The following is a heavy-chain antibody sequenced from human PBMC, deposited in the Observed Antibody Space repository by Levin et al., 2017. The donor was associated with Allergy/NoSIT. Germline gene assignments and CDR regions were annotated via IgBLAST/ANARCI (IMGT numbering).Heavy chain of an antibody. Sequence: SETLSLTCSVSGASISRGFYYWSWIRQPAGEGLEWIGRIYVTGSTTYSPSLKSRVTISLDRSKDQVSLKINPVTAADTAVYYCARDLEGCSGYKPYCYMDVWGKGTTVTVSS. D-gene: IGHD5-12*01. CDR3: ARDLEGCSGYKPYCYMDV. CDR2: IYVTGST. CDR1: GASISRGFYY. J-gene: IGHJ6*03. V-gene: IGHV4-61*02.